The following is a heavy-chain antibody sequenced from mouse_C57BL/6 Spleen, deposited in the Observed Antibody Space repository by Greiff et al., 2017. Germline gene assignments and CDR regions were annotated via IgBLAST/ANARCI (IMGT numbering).Heavy chain of an antibody. J-gene: IGHJ2*01. CDR2: INPSSGYT. CDR1: GYTFTSYT. D-gene: IGHD6-1*01. V-gene: IGHV1-4*01. CDR3: TGLYVGYFGY. Sequence: VQLQQSGAELARPGASVKMSCKASGYTFTSYTMHWVKQRPGPGLEWIGYINPSSGYTKYNQKFKDKATLTADKSSSTASMQLSSLTSEDSAVYCCTGLYVGYFGYWGQGTTLTVSS.